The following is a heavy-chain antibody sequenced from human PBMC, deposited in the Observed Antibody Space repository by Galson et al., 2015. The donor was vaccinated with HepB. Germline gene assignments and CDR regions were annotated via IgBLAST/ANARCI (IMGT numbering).Heavy chain of an antibody. CDR2: ISAYNGNT. Sequence: SVKVSCKASGYTFTSYGISWVRQAPGQGLEWMGWISAYNGNTNYAQKLQGRVTMTTDTSTSTAYMELRSLRSDDTAVYYCARADGITMVRGEGWFDPWGQGTLVTVSS. V-gene: IGHV1-18*04. CDR3: ARADGITMVRGEGWFDP. D-gene: IGHD3-10*01. J-gene: IGHJ5*02. CDR1: GYTFTSYG.